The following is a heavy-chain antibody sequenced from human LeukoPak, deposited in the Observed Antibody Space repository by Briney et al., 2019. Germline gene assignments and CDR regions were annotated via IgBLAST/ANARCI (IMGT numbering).Heavy chain of an antibody. CDR3: ARGYSYGYASDY. D-gene: IGHD5-18*01. V-gene: IGHV1-2*06. Sequence: AASVKVSCKASGYTFTGYYMHWVRQAPGQGLEWMGRINPNSGGTNYAQKFQGRVTMTRDTSISTAYMELSRLRSDDTAVYYCARGYSYGYASDYWGQGTLVTVSS. CDR1: GYTFTGYY. CDR2: INPNSGGT. J-gene: IGHJ4*02.